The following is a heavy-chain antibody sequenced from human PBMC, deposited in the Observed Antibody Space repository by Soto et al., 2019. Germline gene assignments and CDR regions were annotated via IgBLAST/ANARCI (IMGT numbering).Heavy chain of an antibody. CDR2: VSYSGST. D-gene: IGHD3-3*01. V-gene: IGHV4-59*08. CDR1: GGSTDSLY. Sequence: PSETLPLTCTVSGGSTDSLYWSWVRQPPGKGLEWIGYVSYSGSTTYNPSLKSRVIVSIDTSKNQFSLKLTSVTAADTAVYYCARQGYYDLLSGYYLFDYWGQGILVTVSS. CDR3: ARQGYYDLLSGYYLFDY. J-gene: IGHJ4*02.